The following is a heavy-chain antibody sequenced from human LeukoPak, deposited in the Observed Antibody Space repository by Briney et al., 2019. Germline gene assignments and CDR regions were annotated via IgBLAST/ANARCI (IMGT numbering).Heavy chain of an antibody. V-gene: IGHV3-30-3*01. CDR3: AREWLRHDFDY. CDR2: ISYDGSNK. D-gene: IGHD5-12*01. Sequence: GRSLRLSCAASGFTFSSYAMHWVRQAPGKGLEWVAVISYDGSNKYYADSVKGRFTISRDNSKNTLYLQMNSLRAEDTAVYYCAREWLRHDFDYWGQGTLITVSS. CDR1: GFTFSSYA. J-gene: IGHJ4*02.